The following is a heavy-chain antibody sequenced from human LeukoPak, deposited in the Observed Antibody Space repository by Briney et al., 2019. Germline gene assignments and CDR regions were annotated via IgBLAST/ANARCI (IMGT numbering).Heavy chain of an antibody. J-gene: IGHJ6*02. V-gene: IGHV4-59*08. D-gene: IGHD7-27*01. CDR2: IYYSGST. Sequence: SETLSLTCTVSGGSISAYHWSWIRLPPGKGLELIGYIYYSGSTNYNPSLKSRGTISIDTSKNQFSLKLSSVTAADTAVYYCARLTGELERPLYYYYYGMDVWGQGTTVTVSS. CDR1: GGSISAYH. CDR3: ARLTGELERPLYYYYYGMDV.